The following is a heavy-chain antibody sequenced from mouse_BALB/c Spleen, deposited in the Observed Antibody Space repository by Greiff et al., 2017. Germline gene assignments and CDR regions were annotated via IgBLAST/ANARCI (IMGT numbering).Heavy chain of an antibody. D-gene: IGHD2-4*01. V-gene: IGHV3-6*02. CDR1: GYSFTSGYY. CDR3: ARVDYDYDGFDY. J-gene: IGHJ2*01. CDR2: ISYDGSN. Sequence: EVQRVESGPGLVKPSQSLSLTCPVTGYSFTSGYYRNWIRQFPGNKLEWIVFISYDGSNNYNPSLKNRITITLDTSKNQFYLKLNTVTTEDAATYYCARVDYDYDGFDYWGQGTTVTVSS.